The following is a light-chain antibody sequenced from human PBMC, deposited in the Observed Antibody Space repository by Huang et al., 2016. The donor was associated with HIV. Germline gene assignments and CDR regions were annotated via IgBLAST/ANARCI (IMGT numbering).Light chain of an antibody. Sequence: DIVMTQSPLSLSVTPGEPASISCRSSQSLLHSNGYNYLDWYLQRPGQSPQLLIYLGSNRASGVPDRFSGSGSGTDFTLKISRVEAEEIGVYYYMQSLQTITFGQGTRLEIK. CDR1: QSLLHSNGYNY. CDR3: MQSLQTIT. V-gene: IGKV2-28*01. J-gene: IGKJ5*01. CDR2: LGS.